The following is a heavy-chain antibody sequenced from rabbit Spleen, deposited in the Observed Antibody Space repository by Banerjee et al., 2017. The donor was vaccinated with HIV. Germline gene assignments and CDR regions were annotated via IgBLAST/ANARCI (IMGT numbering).Heavy chain of an antibody. J-gene: IGHJ4*01. CDR1: EFSFSSNW. D-gene: IGHD1-1*01. CDR2: IDPVFGAT. Sequence: QEQLEESGGDLVKPGGTLTLTCTVSEFSFSSNWICWVRQAPGKGLEWIAYIDPVFGATYYAPWANCRFTSSSQNAQNTLYLQLNSLTVANTATYFCVRGASSSRYYSLCGQGTLFTVS. V-gene: IGHV1S45*01. CDR3: VRGASSSRYYSL.